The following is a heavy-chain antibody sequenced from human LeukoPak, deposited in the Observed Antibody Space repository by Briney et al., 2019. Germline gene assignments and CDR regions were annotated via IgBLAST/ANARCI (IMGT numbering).Heavy chain of an antibody. D-gene: IGHD2-8*01. J-gene: IGHJ4*02. CDR3: ARQGPVWPFDY. V-gene: IGHV6-1*01. CDR1: GDSVSSNSAA. CDR2: TYFRSKWYY. Sequence: SQTLSLTCAISGDSVSSNSAAWNWIRQSPSRGLEWLGRTYFRSKWYYDYAVSVKRRITINPDTSENRFSLQLNPVTPEDTAVYFCARQGPVWPFDYWGQGTLVTVSS.